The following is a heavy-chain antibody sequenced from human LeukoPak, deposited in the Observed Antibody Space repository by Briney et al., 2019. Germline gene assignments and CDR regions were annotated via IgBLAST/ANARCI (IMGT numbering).Heavy chain of an antibody. J-gene: IGHJ4*02. V-gene: IGHV3-74*01. D-gene: IGHD3-22*01. CDR2: INGDGSTT. CDR3: ATGNYHDSRGYYTFGH. Sequence: PGGSLRLSCAASGFAFNKYWMHWVRQTPGKGLVWVSRINGDGSTTSYADSVKGGFTISRDNAKNTLYLQMSSLRAEDTAVHYCATGNYHDSRGYYTFGHWGQGTLVTVSS. CDR1: GFAFNKYW.